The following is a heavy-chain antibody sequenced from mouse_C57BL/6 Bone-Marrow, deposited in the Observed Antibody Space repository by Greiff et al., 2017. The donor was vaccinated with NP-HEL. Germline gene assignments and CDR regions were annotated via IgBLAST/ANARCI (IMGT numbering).Heavy chain of an antibody. V-gene: IGHV1-64*01. CDR2: IHPNSGST. D-gene: IGHD2-4*01. CDR1: GYTFTSYW. CDR3: ARSRGYYDCAAWFAY. J-gene: IGHJ3*01. Sequence: QVQLQQPGAELVKPGASVKLSCKASGYTFTSYWMHWVKQRPGQGLEWIGMIHPNSGSTNYNEKFKSKATLTVDKSSSTAYMQLSSLTSEDSAVYYCARSRGYYDCAAWFAYWGQGTLVTVSA.